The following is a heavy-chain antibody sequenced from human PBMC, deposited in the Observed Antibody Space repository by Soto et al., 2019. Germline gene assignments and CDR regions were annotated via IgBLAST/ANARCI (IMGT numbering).Heavy chain of an antibody. J-gene: IGHJ5*02. CDR3: ARVRVDTYMFYWSAP. CDR1: GDSINSGDYY. CDR2: VYFSGST. V-gene: IGHV4-61*08. Sequence: PSETLSLTCSVSGDSINSGDYYWTWMRQAPGKGLQWVGHVYFSGSTNYNPSLKSRVTISLDTSKNQFSLKLRSVTAGDTAVYYGARVRVDTYMFYWSAPGGKGTLVT. D-gene: IGHD5-18*01.